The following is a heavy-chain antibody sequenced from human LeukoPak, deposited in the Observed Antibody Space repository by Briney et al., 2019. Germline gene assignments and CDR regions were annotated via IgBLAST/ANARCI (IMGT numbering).Heavy chain of an antibody. V-gene: IGHV3-30-3*01. D-gene: IGHD6-6*01. J-gene: IGHJ4*02. CDR1: GFTFSSYA. CDR3: ARADSSSSDLLDY. CDR2: ISYDGSNK. Sequence: GGSLRLSCAASGFTFSSYAMHWVRQAPGKGLEWVAVISYDGSNKYYADSVKGRFTISRDNSKNTLYLQMNSLRAEDTAVYYCARADSSSSDLLDYWGQGTLVTVSS.